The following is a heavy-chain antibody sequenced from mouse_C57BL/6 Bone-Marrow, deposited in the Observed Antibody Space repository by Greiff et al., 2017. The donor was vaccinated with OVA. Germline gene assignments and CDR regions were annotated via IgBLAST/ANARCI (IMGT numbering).Heavy chain of an antibody. CDR3: ARLLLRGGDY. J-gene: IGHJ2*01. V-gene: IGHV1-64*01. D-gene: IGHD1-1*01. CDR2: IPPNSGST. CDR1: GYTFTSYW. Sequence: QVQLQQPGAELVKPGASVTLSCKASGYTFTSYWMHWVKQRPGQGLEWIGMIPPNSGSTNYNAKFKSKATLTVDKSSNTAYMHLSSLTSEDSAVYYCARLLLRGGDYWGQGTTLTVSA.